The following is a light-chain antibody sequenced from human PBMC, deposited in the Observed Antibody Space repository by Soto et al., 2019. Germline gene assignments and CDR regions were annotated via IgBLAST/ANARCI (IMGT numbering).Light chain of an antibody. CDR1: SSDVGGYEY. J-gene: IGLJ2*01. CDR2: HVA. Sequence: QSVLTQPASVSGSPGQSVTISCSGTSSDVGGYEYVSWYQHHPGKAPTLIIYHVAQRPSGVPDRFSASKSGTTASLTISGLQAEDEAEYFCCSYAAGQTLVFGGGTKLTVL. CDR3: CSYAAGQTLV. V-gene: IGLV2-11*01.